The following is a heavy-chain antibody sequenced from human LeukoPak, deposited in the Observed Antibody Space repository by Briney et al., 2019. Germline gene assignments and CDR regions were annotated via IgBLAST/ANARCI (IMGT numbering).Heavy chain of an antibody. J-gene: IGHJ6*03. CDR1: AGSISGYY. Sequence: SQTLSLSWAVYAGSISGYYWSWIRQPPGKGREWIGEINHSGSTNYKPSLNSRVTISVDTSKNQFSLKLSSVTAADTAMYYCARVPRPQGYYYMEVWGKGTTVTVSS. D-gene: IGHD1-1*01. CDR2: INHSGST. CDR3: ARVPRPQGYYYMEV. V-gene: IGHV4-34*01.